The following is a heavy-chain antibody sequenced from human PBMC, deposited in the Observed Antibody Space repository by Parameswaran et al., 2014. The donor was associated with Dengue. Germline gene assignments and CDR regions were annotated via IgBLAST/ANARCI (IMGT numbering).Heavy chain of an antibody. CDR1: GGSISSSSYY. J-gene: IGHJ5*02. V-gene: IGHV4-39*01. D-gene: IGHD6-19*01. Sequence: SETLSLTCTVSGGSISSSSYYWGWIRQPPGKGLEWIGSIYYSGSTYYNPSLKSRVTISVDTSKNQFSLKLSSVTAADTAVYYCASGSGGWYENTNWFDPWGQGTLVTVSS. CDR2: IYYSGST. CDR3: ASGSGGWYENTNWFDP.